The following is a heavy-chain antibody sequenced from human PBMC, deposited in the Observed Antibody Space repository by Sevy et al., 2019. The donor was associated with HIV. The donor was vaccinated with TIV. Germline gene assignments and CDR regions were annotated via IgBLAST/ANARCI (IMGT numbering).Heavy chain of an antibody. CDR3: ARDGEYCTNGVCSWGLFDY. J-gene: IGHJ4*02. Sequence: GGSLSFSCAVSGLPLSSYGLPWVRKAPGKGLEWVAGIWYDESNKYYADSVKGRFTISRDNSKNTLYLQMNSLRAEDTAVYYCARDGEYCTNGVCSWGLFDYWGQGTLVTVSS. CDR2: IWYDESNK. V-gene: IGHV3-33*01. D-gene: IGHD2-8*01. CDR1: GLPLSSYG.